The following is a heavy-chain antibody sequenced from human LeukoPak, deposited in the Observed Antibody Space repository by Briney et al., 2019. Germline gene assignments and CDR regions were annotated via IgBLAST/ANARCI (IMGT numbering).Heavy chain of an antibody. CDR1: GFTFSSYS. Sequence: GGSLRLSCAASGFTFSSYSMNWVRQAPAKGLEWVSSISSSNSYIYYADSVKGRFTISRDNAKNSLYLQMISLRDEDTAVYCCANGDRRFLWGDYIGIMDVWGKGPTVTISS. CDR3: ANGDRRFLWGDYIGIMDV. D-gene: IGHD4-17*01. J-gene: IGHJ6*03. V-gene: IGHV3-21*01. CDR2: ISSSNSYI.